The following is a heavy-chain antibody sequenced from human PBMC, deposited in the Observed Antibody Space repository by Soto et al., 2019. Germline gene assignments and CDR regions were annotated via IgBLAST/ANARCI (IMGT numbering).Heavy chain of an antibody. CDR2: VSKSDYT. D-gene: IGHD1-7*01. V-gene: IGHV3-23*01. CDR1: GFTFNNYG. Sequence: LRLSCVVSGFTFNNYGINWVRQAPGKGLEWVSTVSKSDYTYYADSVRGRFTISRDRSKNTLYLQMSSLRAEDTALYYCAKNQERELPRVIDFWGQGTLVTVSS. J-gene: IGHJ4*02. CDR3: AKNQERELPRVIDF.